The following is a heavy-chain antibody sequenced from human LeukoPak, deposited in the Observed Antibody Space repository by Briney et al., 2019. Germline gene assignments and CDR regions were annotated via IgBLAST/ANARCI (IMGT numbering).Heavy chain of an antibody. CDR2: INHSGST. CDR3: ARSHPSNYYYGMDV. J-gene: IGHJ6*02. V-gene: IGHV4-34*01. D-gene: IGHD2-2*01. Sequence: SETLSLTCAVYGGSFNGYYWTWIRQPPGKGLEWIGEINHSGSTHYNWPLNSRVTISVDTSKNQFSLKVNSVTVADTAVYFCARSHPSNYYYGMDVWGQGTTVTVSS. CDR1: GGSFNGYY.